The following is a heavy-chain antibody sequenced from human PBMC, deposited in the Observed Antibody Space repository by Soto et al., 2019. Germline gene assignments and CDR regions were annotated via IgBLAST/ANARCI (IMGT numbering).Heavy chain of an antibody. CDR3: ARSHGDYAGY. Sequence: SETLSLTCTVSGGSISSYYWTWIRQPPGKGLEWIGFIYNSGSTHYNPSLRSRVTMTTDTSTSTAYMELRSLRSDDTAVYYCARSHGDYAGYWGQGTLVNVSS. CDR1: GGSISSYY. D-gene: IGHD4-17*01. J-gene: IGHJ4*02. V-gene: IGHV4-4*08. CDR2: IYNSGST.